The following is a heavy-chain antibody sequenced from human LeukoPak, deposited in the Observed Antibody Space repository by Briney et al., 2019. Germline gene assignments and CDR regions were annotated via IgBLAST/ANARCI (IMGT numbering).Heavy chain of an antibody. D-gene: IGHD3-3*01. V-gene: IGHV1-18*04. Sequence: GASVKVSCKASGYTFTGYYMHWVRQAPGQGLEWMGWISAYNGNTNYAQKLQGRVTMTADTSTSTAYMELRSLRSDDTAVYYCARVPYYDFWSGYAFDIWGQGTMVTVSS. J-gene: IGHJ3*02. CDR3: ARVPYYDFWSGYAFDI. CDR1: GYTFTGYY. CDR2: ISAYNGNT.